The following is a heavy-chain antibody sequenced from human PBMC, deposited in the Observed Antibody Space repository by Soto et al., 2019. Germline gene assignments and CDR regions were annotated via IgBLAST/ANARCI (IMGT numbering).Heavy chain of an antibody. CDR3: ARERWLQLSGFDY. Sequence: GGSLRLSCAASGFTFSSYGMHWVRQAPGKGLEWVAVIWYDGSNKYYADSVKGRFTISRDNSKNTLYLQMNSLRAEDTAVYYCARERWLQLSGFDYWGQGTLVTVS. CDR1: GFTFSSYG. CDR2: IWYDGSNK. V-gene: IGHV3-33*01. J-gene: IGHJ4*02. D-gene: IGHD5-12*01.